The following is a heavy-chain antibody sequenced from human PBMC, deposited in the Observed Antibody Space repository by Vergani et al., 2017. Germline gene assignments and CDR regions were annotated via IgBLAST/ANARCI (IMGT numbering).Heavy chain of an antibody. CDR2: IKQDGSEK. CDR3: ARDLGRDYVWGSYRPHDAFDI. J-gene: IGHJ3*02. D-gene: IGHD3-16*02. CDR1: GFTFSSYW. Sequence: EVQLVESGGGLVQPGGSLRLSCAASGFTFSSYWMSWVRQAPGKGLEWVANIKQDGSEKYYVDSVKGRFTISRDNAKNSLYLQMNSLRAEDTAVYYCARDLGRDYVWGSYRPHDAFDIWGQGTMVTVSS. V-gene: IGHV3-7*03.